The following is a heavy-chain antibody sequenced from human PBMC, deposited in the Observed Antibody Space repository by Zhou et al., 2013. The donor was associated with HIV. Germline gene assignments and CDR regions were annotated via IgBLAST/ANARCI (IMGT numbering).Heavy chain of an antibody. V-gene: IGHV1-18*01. CDR1: TYNFRTYG. CDR2: ISAYNGNT. D-gene: IGHD7-27*01. J-gene: IGHJ2*01. Sequence: QTHLRQSGPEVKKPGASVRVSCMASTYNFRTYGLAWVRQAPGQGLEWMGWISAYNGNTNYAQKLQGRVTMTTDTSTSTAYMELRSLRSDDTAVYYCARDLRPWGNNWYFDLWGRGTLVTVSS. CDR3: ARDLRPWGNNWYFDL.